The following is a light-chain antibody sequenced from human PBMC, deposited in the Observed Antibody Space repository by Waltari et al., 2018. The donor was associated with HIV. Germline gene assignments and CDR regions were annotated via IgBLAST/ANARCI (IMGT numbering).Light chain of an antibody. Sequence: DIQMTQSPSSLSASVGDRVTITCRASQSISSYLNWYQQKPGKAPKLLIYAASSLQSGVPSRFNGSGSGTDFTLTISSLQPEDFATYFCQQANSFPPTFGPGTKVDLK. CDR3: QQANSFPPT. J-gene: IGKJ3*01. V-gene: IGKV1-39*01. CDR1: QSISSY. CDR2: AAS.